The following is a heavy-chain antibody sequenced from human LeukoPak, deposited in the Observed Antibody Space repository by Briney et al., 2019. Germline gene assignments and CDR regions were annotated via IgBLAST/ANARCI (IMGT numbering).Heavy chain of an antibody. D-gene: IGHD4-17*01. CDR1: GFTFSSYT. CDR2: VSGSGGST. V-gene: IGHV3-23*01. J-gene: IGHJ6*02. CDR3: AKELRSGDYSFGGMDV. Sequence: PGGSLRLSCAASGFTFSSYTMSWVRQAPGKGLEWVSGVSGSGGSTHYADSVKGRFTISRDNSKNTLYLQMNSLRAEDTAVYYCAKELRSGDYSFGGMDVWGQGTTVTVSS.